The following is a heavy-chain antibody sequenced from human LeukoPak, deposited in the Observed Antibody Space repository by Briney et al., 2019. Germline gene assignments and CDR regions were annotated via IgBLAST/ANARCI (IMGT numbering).Heavy chain of an antibody. CDR2: IYYSGST. CDR1: GGSISRGGYY. CDR3: ARGGYYFYYGMDV. Sequence: PSETLSLTCAVSGGSISRGGYYWSWIRQHPGKGLEWIGYIYYSGSTYYNPPLKSRVTISVDTSKNQFSLKLSSVTAADTAVYYCARGGYYFYYGMDVWGQGTTVTVSS. J-gene: IGHJ6*01. V-gene: IGHV4-31*11.